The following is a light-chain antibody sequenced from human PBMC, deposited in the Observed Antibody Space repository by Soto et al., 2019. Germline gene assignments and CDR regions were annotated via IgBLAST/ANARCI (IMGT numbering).Light chain of an antibody. CDR1: QSLVYSDGNAY. CDR3: MEGTHWPPS. CDR2: RAS. J-gene: IGKJ1*01. V-gene: IGKV2-30*01. Sequence: DVVMTQSPLSLPVTLGQPASISCRSSQSLVYSDGNAYLNWFHQRPGQSPRRRIYRASNRDSGVXGXXSGSGSGTDFTLQINRVEAEDVGVSYCMEGTHWPPSFGRGTRVDIK.